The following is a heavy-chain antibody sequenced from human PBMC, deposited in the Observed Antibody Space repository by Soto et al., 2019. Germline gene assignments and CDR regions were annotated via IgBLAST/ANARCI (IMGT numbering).Heavy chain of an antibody. Sequence: QLQLLESGPGLVKASETLSLTCNVSGGSISTSRSYWAWIRQPPGKGLEWLANIFYSGSTYYNPSLGGRVPLTVDTAKNEFSLQWRSVTAADTAVYYCARQPTTGDTDLWFDPCGPGTLVTVSS. D-gene: IGHD2-21*01. CDR3: ARQPTTGDTDLWFDP. V-gene: IGHV4-39*01. CDR1: GGSISTSRSY. CDR2: IFYSGST. J-gene: IGHJ5*02.